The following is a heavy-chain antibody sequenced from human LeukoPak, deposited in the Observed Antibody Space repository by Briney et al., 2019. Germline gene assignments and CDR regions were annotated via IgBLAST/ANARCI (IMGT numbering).Heavy chain of an antibody. CDR3: AAGNGYSDFDY. V-gene: IGHV3-73*01. CDR2: IRSEPSGYTT. J-gene: IGHJ4*02. D-gene: IGHD3-22*01. CDR1: GFAFSGFY. Sequence: PGGSLRLSCAASGFAFSGFYVHWVRQASGRGLEWVGLIRSEPSGYTTLYAASVKGRFTISRDDSKNTAYLQMNSLKTEDTAVYYCAAGNGYSDFDYWGQGTLVTVSS.